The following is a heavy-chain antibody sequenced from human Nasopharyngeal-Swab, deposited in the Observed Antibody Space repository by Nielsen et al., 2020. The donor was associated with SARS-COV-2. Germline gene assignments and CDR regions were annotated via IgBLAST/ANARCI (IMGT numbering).Heavy chain of an antibody. J-gene: IGHJ4*02. CDR3: ARHDQSAVAGVFEY. Sequence: SETLSLTCTASGGSISSTSYYWGWIRQPPGKGLEWIVSMSYSGSTYYTPSLKSRVTISVDPSKNQLSLKVNSVTAADTAVYYCARHDQSAVAGVFEYWGQGTLVTVSS. V-gene: IGHV4-39*01. CDR2: MSYSGST. D-gene: IGHD6-19*01. CDR1: GGSISSTSYY.